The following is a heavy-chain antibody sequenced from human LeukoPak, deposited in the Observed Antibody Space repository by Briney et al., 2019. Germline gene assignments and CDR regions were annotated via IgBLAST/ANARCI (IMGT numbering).Heavy chain of an antibody. D-gene: IGHD6-19*01. CDR1: GGSISSSIYY. Sequence: SETLSLTCTVSGGSISSSIYYWGWIRQPPGKGLERIGSIYYSGSPYYNPSLKSRVTISVDTSKNQFSLKLSSVTAADTAVYYCARLLGSSGWYPPYYFDYWGQGTLVTVSS. CDR3: ARLLGSSGWYPPYYFDY. V-gene: IGHV4-39*01. J-gene: IGHJ4*02. CDR2: IYYSGSP.